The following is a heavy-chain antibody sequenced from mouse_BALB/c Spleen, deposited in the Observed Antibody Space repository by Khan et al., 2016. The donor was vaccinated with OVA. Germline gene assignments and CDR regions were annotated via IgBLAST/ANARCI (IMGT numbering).Heavy chain of an antibody. CDR2: ISYSGDT. Sequence: DVQLQESGPGLVKPSQSLSLTCTVTGNSITSGYAWNWIRQFPGNKLEWMGYISYSGDTSYIPSLKSRISITRDTSKNQFFLQLNSVTTEDTATYYYARGNYYGYYFDYWGQGTTLTVSS. D-gene: IGHD1-1*01. J-gene: IGHJ2*01. CDR3: ARGNYYGYYFDY. CDR1: GNSITSGYA. V-gene: IGHV3-2*02.